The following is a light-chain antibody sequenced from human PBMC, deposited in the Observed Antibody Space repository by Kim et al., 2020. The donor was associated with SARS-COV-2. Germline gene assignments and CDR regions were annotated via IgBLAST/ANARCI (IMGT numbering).Light chain of an antibody. CDR2: GKN. V-gene: IGLV3-19*01. Sequence: SSELTQDPAVSVALGQTVRITCQGDSLRSYYASWYQLKPGQAPVLVIYGKNNRPSGIPDRFSGSSSGNTASLTITGAQAEDEADYYCNSRDSSGNHLEVF. J-gene: IGLJ1*01. CDR1: SLRSYY. CDR3: NSRDSSGNHLEV.